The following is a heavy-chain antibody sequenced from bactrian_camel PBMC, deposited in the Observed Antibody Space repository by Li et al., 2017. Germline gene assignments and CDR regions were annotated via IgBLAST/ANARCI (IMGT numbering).Heavy chain of an antibody. J-gene: IGHJ4*01. CDR1: GYTSTSLS. CDR2: ISRFGTT. CDR3: ATQFLEASCAVVHAIAD. Sequence: HVQLVESGGGSVQAGGSLRLSCAASGYTSTSLSMGWFRQIVGKEREGVAAISRFGTTRFADSVKGRFTISLDTAKNTVYLQMNSLKPEDTAMYYCATQFLEASCAVVHAIADWGQGTQVTVS. D-gene: IGHD2*01. V-gene: IGHV3S53*01.